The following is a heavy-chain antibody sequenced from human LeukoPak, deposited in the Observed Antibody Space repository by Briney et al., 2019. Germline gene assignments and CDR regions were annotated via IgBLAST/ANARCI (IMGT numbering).Heavy chain of an antibody. CDR3: ARDRDNWNFDY. CDR2: INAGNGNT. CDR1: GYTFTSYA. V-gene: IGHV1-3*01. D-gene: IGHD1-20*01. J-gene: IGHJ4*02. Sequence: ASVKVSCKASGYTFTSYAMHWVRQAPGQRLEWKGWINAGNGNTKYSQKFQGRDTITRDTSASTAYMELSSLRSEDTAVYYCARDRDNWNFDYWGQGTLVTVSS.